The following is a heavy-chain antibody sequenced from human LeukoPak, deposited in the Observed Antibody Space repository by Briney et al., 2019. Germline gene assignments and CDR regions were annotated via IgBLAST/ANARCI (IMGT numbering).Heavy chain of an antibody. CDR1: GGPFSSSSYC. V-gene: IGHV4-39*07. Sequence: PSETLSLTCTVSGGPFSSSSYCWAWIRQPPGKGLEWMGSLYFNGNTYYNPSLKSRVAMSLDTSKNQFSLKLSSVTAADSAVYYCARTEGSYFDSWGQGTLVTVSS. CDR3: ARTEGSYFDS. CDR2: LYFNGNT. J-gene: IGHJ4*02.